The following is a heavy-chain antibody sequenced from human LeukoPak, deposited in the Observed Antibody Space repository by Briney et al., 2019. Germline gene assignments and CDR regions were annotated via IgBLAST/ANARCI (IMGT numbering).Heavy chain of an antibody. J-gene: IGHJ4*02. CDR1: GGTFSSYA. CDR3: ARDLSVVDYVAEWSAWD. D-gene: IGHD3-3*01. V-gene: IGHV1-69*13. CDR2: IIPIFGTA. Sequence: SVKVSCKASGGTFSSYAISWVRRAPGQGLEWMGGIIPIFGTANYAQKFQGRVTITADESTSTAYMELSSLRSEDTAVYYCARDLSVVDYVAEWSAWDWGQGTLVTVSS.